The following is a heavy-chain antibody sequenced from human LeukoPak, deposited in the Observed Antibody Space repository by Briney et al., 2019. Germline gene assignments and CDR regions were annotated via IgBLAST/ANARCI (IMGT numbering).Heavy chain of an antibody. CDR3: AKRILTGYYTFDY. D-gene: IGHD3-9*01. J-gene: IGHJ4*02. CDR2: ISADSATT. CDR1: GFNFGSYS. V-gene: IGHV3-23*01. Sequence: GGSLRLSCAASGFNFGSYSMTWVRQAPGKGLEWVSVISADSATTFYADSVKGRFTISRDNSKNTLYLQMNSLRAEDTAVYYCAKRILTGYYTFDYWGQGTLVTVSS.